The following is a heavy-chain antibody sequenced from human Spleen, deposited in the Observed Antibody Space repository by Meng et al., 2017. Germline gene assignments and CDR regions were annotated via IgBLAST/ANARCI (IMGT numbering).Heavy chain of an antibody. CDR3: ARAIYYDDSSGYYSYFWYIDL. D-gene: IGHD3-22*01. CDR2: IGTAGDT. CDR1: GFTFSSYD. Sequence: GESLKISCAASGFTFSSYDMDWVRQATGKGLEWVSAIGTAGDTYYPGSVKGRFTISRENAKNALYLKVNCLRAVDTAVYYLARAIYYDDSSGYYSYFWYIDLWGRGTLVTVSS. V-gene: IGHV3-13*01. J-gene: IGHJ2*01.